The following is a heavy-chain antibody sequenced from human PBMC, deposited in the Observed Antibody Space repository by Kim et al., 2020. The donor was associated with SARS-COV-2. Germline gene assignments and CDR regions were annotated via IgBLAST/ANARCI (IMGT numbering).Heavy chain of an antibody. CDR2: ISAYNGNT. CDR1: GYTFTSYG. CDR3: ARQVCGGDCYSWEYYYGMDV. Sequence: ASVKVSCKASGYTFTSYGISWVRQAPGQGLDWMGWISAYNGNTNNAQKLKGRVTMTTDTSTSTAYMELRSLRSDDTAVYYCARQVCGGDCYSWEYYYGMDVWGQGTTVTVSS. D-gene: IGHD2-21*02. J-gene: IGHJ6*02. V-gene: IGHV1-18*04.